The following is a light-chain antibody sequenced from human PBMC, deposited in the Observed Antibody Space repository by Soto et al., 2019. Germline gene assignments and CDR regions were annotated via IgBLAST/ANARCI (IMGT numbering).Light chain of an antibody. J-gene: IGLJ2*01. CDR1: SSDVGSYNL. V-gene: IGLV2-23*03. CDR3: CSYAGSSTFGVV. Sequence: QSALTQPASVSGSPGQSITISCTGTSSDVGSYNLVSWYQQHPGKAPKLMIYEGSKRPSGVSNRFSGSKSGNTASLTISGXXXXXXXXXYCCSYAGSSTFGVVFGGGTKLTVL. CDR2: EGS.